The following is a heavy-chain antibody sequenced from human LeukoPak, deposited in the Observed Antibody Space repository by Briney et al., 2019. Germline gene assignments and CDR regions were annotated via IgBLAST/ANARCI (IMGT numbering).Heavy chain of an antibody. D-gene: IGHD4-23*01. J-gene: IGHJ4*02. CDR1: GGSFSGYY. Sequence: SETLSLTCAVYGGSFSGYYWSWIRQPPGRGLEWIGEINHSGSTNYNPSLKSRVTISVDTSKNQFSLKLSSVTAADTAVYYCARVDYGGKSGDYWGQGTLVTLSS. CDR2: INHSGST. CDR3: ARVDYGGKSGDY. V-gene: IGHV4-34*01.